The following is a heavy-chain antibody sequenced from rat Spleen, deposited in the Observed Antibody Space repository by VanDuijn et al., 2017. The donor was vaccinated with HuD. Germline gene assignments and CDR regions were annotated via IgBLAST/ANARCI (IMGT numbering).Heavy chain of an antibody. Sequence: EVQLVESGGGLVQPGRSLKLSCAASGFIFSNYGMHWIRQAPTKGLEWVASISSGGGGIYYLDSVKGRFTISRDNAKSTLYLQMDSLRSEDTASYYCARHHYDGYYHGPVLGVMDAWGQGDSVTVSS. V-gene: IGHV5S13*01. CDR1: GFIFSNYG. CDR2: ISSGGGGI. J-gene: IGHJ4*01. D-gene: IGHD1-12*03. CDR3: ARHHYDGYYHGPVLGVMDA.